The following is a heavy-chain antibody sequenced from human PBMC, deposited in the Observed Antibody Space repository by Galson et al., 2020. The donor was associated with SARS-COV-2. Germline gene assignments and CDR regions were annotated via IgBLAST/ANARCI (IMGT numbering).Heavy chain of an antibody. CDR1: GLNFSIYG. Sequence: AGSLRLPCAASGLNFSIYGLHWARPAPGKGLEWVAIISYDGSNQLSSHYVKGRFTISRDNSKNTLYLQMNSLRAEDTAVYYCAKDHGDHYSDYWGQGTLVTVSS. D-gene: IGHD4-17*01. CDR2: ISYDGSNQ. CDR3: AKDHGDHYSDY. V-gene: IGHV3-30*18. J-gene: IGHJ4*02.